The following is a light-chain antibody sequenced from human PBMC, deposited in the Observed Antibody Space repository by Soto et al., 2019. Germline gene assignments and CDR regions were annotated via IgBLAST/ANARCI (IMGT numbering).Light chain of an antibody. CDR1: QSISSW. Sequence: DIPMTQPPSTLSGSVGARVTITCRASQSISSWLAWYQQKPGKAPKLLIYDASSLKSGVPSRFSGSGSGTEFTLPISSLQPDDFATDDCQQYRTYSTFGQGTRLEIK. CDR2: DAS. V-gene: IGKV1-5*01. CDR3: QQYRTYST. J-gene: IGKJ5*01.